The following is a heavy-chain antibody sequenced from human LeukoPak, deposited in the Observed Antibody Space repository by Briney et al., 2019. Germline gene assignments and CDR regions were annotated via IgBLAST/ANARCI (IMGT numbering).Heavy chain of an antibody. D-gene: IGHD2-2*01. Sequence: SETLSLTCTVSGDAISSSNYYWAWVRQPPGKGLEWIGTIYYTGSTYYNPSLKSRVTISVETSKIQFSLKLSSVTAADTAVYYWARDSCSSTSCRKKFDKWGQGTLVTVSS. V-gene: IGHV4-39*07. CDR1: GDAISSSNYY. CDR2: IYYTGST. J-gene: IGHJ4*02. CDR3: ARDSCSSTSCRKKFDK.